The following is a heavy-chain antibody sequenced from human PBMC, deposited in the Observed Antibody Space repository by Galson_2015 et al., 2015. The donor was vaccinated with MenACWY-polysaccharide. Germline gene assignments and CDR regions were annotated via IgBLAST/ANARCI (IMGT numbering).Heavy chain of an antibody. CDR1: GGTFSSYT. J-gene: IGHJ6*02. D-gene: IGHD2-2*02. V-gene: IGHV1-69*04. CDR3: ARDIRAVYYYYGMDV. Sequence: SVKVSCKASGGTFSSYTISWVRQAPGQGLEWMGRIIPILGIANYAQKFQGRVTITADKSTSTAYMELSSLRSEDTAVYYCARDIRAVYYYYGMDVWGQGTTVTVSS. CDR2: IIPILGIA.